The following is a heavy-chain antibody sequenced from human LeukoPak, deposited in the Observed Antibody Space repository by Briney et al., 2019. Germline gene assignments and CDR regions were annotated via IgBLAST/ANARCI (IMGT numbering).Heavy chain of an antibody. D-gene: IGHD1-14*01. V-gene: IGHV1-2*02. J-gene: IGHJ5*02. CDR2: IFPKSGKA. Sequence: ASVKVSCKASGYKFTDSYIHWVRQAPGQGLEWMGWIFPKSGKAKYSQTFQGRVTMTRDTSVDTVYMEVIRLTPDDTAVYYCTRDRGIADRSWFDPWGQGTLVTVSS. CDR1: GYKFTDSY. CDR3: TRDRGIADRSWFDP.